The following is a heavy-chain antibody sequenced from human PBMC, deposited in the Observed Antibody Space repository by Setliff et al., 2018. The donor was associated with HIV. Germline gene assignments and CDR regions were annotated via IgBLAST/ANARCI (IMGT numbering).Heavy chain of an antibody. CDR1: GGSISTSY. CDR3: AREHCSGGSCNGFDI. V-gene: IGHV4-4*09. J-gene: IGHJ3*02. D-gene: IGHD2-15*01. Sequence: PSETLSLTCTVSGGSISTSYWNWIRQPPGKGPEWIAYIHTSGTTNYNPSLKSRVTISLDTSRNQFSLKLGSVTAADTAMYYCAREHCSGGSCNGFDIWGQGTMVTVSS. CDR2: IHTSGTT.